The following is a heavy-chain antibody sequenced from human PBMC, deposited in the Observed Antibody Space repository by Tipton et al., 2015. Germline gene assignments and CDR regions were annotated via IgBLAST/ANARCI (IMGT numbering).Heavy chain of an antibody. CDR3: AKVVGPVNSYFDY. Sequence: SLRLSCAASGFTFSSYPMTWVRQAPGRGLEWVAVISGGGGTIFYADSVKGRFTISRDNSKSTLFLQMHSLRAEDTAVYFCAKVVGPVNSYFDYWGQGTLVTVSS. D-gene: IGHD3-16*02. J-gene: IGHJ4*02. CDR1: GFTFSSYP. CDR2: ISGGGGTI. V-gene: IGHV3-23*01.